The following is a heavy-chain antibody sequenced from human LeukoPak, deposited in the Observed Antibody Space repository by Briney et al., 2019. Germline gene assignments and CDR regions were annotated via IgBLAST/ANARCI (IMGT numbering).Heavy chain of an antibody. CDR2: ISSCSIYI. CDR1: GFTLRSYM. Sequence: GDSLRLSCAASGFTLRSYMMNWLRKAPGKPQEGVSSISSCSIYIDYAVSVKGRCTISEDNAKNSLYLQINTLRAGDTAVYYWARLERGVVSTTFFDYWGQGTLVTDSS. V-gene: IGHV3-21*01. J-gene: IGHJ4*02. D-gene: IGHD3-22*01. CDR3: ARLERGVVSTTFFDY.